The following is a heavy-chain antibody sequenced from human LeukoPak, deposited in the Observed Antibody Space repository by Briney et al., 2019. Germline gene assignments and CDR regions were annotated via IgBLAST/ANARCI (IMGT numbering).Heavy chain of an antibody. CDR3: ARDRGYNYGFDF. D-gene: IGHD1-1*01. Sequence: GGSLRLSCSASGFPFNNYNMHWVRQAPGKGLDWVSYISSSAYTIYYADSVEGRFTISRDNAKNSLFLQMNSLRAEDTAVYYCARDRGYNYGFDFWGQGALVTVSS. CDR1: GFPFNNYN. J-gene: IGHJ4*02. CDR2: ISSSAYTI. V-gene: IGHV3-48*01.